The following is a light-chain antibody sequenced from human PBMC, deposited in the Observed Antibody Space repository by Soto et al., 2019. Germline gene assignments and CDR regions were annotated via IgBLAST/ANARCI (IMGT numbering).Light chain of an antibody. CDR1: SSNIGAGYD. CDR2: ANS. V-gene: IGLV1-40*01. J-gene: IGLJ1*01. CDR3: QSYDSSLSGFYV. Sequence: QLVLTQPPSVSGAPGQRVTISCTGSSSNIGAGYDVHWYQQLPGRAPKLLIYANSNRPSGVPDRFSGSRSGTSASLAITGLQAEDEADYSCQSYDSSLSGFYVFGSATKVTVL.